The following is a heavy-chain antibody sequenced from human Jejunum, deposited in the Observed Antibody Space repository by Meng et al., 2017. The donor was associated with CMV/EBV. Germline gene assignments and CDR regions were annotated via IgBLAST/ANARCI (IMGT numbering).Heavy chain of an antibody. CDR2: ISWNTAST. CDR3: AKAPSGGWNYFFYFDN. Sequence: FQEYAMHWVRQVPGKGLEWVAGISWNTASTGYAASVKGRFTISREDAKNSLYLQMDSLRPEDTALYYCAKAPSGGWNYFFYFDNWGQGTLVTVSS. V-gene: IGHV3-9*01. J-gene: IGHJ4*02. CDR1: FQEYA. D-gene: IGHD1-7*01.